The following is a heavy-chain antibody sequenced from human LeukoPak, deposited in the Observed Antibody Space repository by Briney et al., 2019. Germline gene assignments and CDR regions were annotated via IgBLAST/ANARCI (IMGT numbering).Heavy chain of an antibody. Sequence: PSETLSLTCTVSGVSISGSSYYWGWIRQPPGKGLDWIRTIFYGGRTHYNPSLRRRITISVDTSKNQFSLELNSVTDGDTAVYYCARGGRAAATYLGLWGQGTLVSVSS. CDR1: GVSISGSSYY. D-gene: IGHD6-25*01. CDR3: ARGGRAAATYLGL. V-gene: IGHV4-39*07. J-gene: IGHJ4*02. CDR2: IFYGGRT.